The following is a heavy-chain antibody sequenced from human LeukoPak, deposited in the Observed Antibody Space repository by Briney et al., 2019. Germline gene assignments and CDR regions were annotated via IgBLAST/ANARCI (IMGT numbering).Heavy chain of an antibody. J-gene: IGHJ3*01. CDR3: ARDLRREGVHAFDV. Sequence: SETLSLTCTVSGGSITTHYWSWIRQPPGNGLEWIGYVHYIDSPNFNPSLKSRVTISLDASKNQFSLKLTSVTAADAAVYYCARDLRREGVHAFDVWGRGTMVTVSS. D-gene: IGHD2-2*01. V-gene: IGHV4-59*11. CDR2: VHYIDSP. CDR1: GGSITTHY.